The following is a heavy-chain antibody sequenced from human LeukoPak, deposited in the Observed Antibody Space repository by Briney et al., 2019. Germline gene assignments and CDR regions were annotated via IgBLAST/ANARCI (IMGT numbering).Heavy chain of an antibody. CDR1: GGSISNYY. V-gene: IGHV4-59*12. CDR2: IHYSGGT. D-gene: IGHD1-26*01. Sequence: SETLSLTCTVSGGSISNYYWSWIRQPPGQGLEWIGYIHYSGGTNYNPSLKSRVSISVDMSTNQFSLKLTSVTAADTAVYYCARRSRTYYDFDYWGQGTLVTVSS. CDR3: ARRSRTYYDFDY. J-gene: IGHJ4*02.